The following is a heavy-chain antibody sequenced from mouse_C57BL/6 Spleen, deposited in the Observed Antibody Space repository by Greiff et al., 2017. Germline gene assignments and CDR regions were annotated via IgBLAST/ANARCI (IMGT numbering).Heavy chain of an antibody. V-gene: IGHV1-64*01. CDR2: IHPNSGST. Sequence: QVQLQQPGAELVKPGASVKLSCKASGYTFTSYWMHWVKQRPGQGLEWIGMIHPNSGSTNYNEKFKSKATLTVDKSSSTAYMKLSSLTSEDSAVYYCAREGSSSYYYAMDYWGQGTSVTVSS. CDR3: AREGSSSYYYAMDY. D-gene: IGHD1-3*01. CDR1: GYTFTSYW. J-gene: IGHJ4*01.